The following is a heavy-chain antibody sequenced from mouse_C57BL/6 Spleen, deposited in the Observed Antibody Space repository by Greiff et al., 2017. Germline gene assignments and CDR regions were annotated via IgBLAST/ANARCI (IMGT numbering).Heavy chain of an antibody. CDR2: INPNNGGT. CDR1: GYTFTDYN. CDR3: ARPFYDSRGFAY. J-gene: IGHJ3*01. Sequence: VQLQQSGPELVKPGASVKMSCKASGYTFTDYNMHWVKQSHGKSLEWIGYINPNNGGTSYNQKFKGKATLTVNKSSSTAYMELRSLTSEDSAVYYCARPFYDSRGFAYWGQGTLVTVSA. D-gene: IGHD2-3*01. V-gene: IGHV1-22*01.